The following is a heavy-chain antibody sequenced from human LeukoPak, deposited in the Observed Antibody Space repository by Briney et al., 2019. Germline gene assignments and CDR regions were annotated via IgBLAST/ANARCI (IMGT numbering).Heavy chain of an antibody. J-gene: IGHJ6*03. D-gene: IGHD3-3*01. CDR2: MNPNSGNT. V-gene: IGHV1-8*03. Sequence: ASVKVSCKASGYTFTSYDINWVRQATGQGLEWTGWMNPNSGNTGYAQKFQGRVTITRNTSISTAYMELSSLRSEDTAEYYCARGTSYYDFWSGYSSVHYMDVWGKGTTVTVSS. CDR1: GYTFTSYD. CDR3: ARGTSYYDFWSGYSSVHYMDV.